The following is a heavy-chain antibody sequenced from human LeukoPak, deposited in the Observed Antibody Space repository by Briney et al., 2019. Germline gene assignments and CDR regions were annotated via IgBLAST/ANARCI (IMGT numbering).Heavy chain of an antibody. CDR3: ARDHSVLVAAIGSAPAFDV. D-gene: IGHD2-21*02. CDR1: GGSISSYY. V-gene: IGHV4-59*08. Sequence: SETLSLTCTVSGGSISSYYWSWIRQPPGKGLEWIGYIYYSGSTNYNPSLKSRVTMSVDTSKNQFSLKLSSVTAADTAVYYCARDHSVLVAAIGSAPAFDVWGHGTMVIVSP. J-gene: IGHJ3*01. CDR2: IYYSGST.